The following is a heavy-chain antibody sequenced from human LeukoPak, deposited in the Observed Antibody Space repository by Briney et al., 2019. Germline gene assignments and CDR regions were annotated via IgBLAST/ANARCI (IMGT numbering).Heavy chain of an antibody. V-gene: IGHV3-53*01. Sequence: GGSLRLSCAASGFTVSSNYMSWVRQAPGKGLEWVSVIYSGGSTYYADSVKGRFTISRDNSKNTLYLQMNSLRAEDTAVCYCASRLYYYDSSGYGPKLDYWGQGTLATVSS. CDR3: ASRLYYYDSSGYGPKLDY. D-gene: IGHD3-22*01. CDR1: GFTVSSNY. CDR2: IYSGGST. J-gene: IGHJ4*02.